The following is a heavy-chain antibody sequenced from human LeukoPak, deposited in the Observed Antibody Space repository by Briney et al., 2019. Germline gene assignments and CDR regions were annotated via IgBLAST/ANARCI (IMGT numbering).Heavy chain of an antibody. D-gene: IGHD1-1*01. CDR2: INHSGST. Sequence: SETLSLTCAVYGGSFSGYYWSWVRQPPGKGLEWIGEINHSGSTNYNPSPKSRVTISVDTSKNQFSLKLSSVTAADTAVYYCARHRRYAPTFDYWGQGTLVTVSS. V-gene: IGHV4-34*01. CDR3: ARHRRYAPTFDY. J-gene: IGHJ4*02. CDR1: GGSFSGYY.